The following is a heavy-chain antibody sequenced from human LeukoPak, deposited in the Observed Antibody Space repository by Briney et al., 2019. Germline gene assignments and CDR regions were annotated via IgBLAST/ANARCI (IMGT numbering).Heavy chain of an antibody. V-gene: IGHV4-61*05. CDR1: GGSISSISYY. Sequence: PSETLSLTCTVSGGSISSISYYWGWIRQPPGKGLEWIGNIYYSGSTNYNPSLRSRATVSVDTSKNQFSLRLTSVTAADTAVYYCATGIRYTSSWYLLYWGQGTLVTVSS. CDR2: IYYSGST. D-gene: IGHD6-13*01. CDR3: ATGIRYTSSWYLLY. J-gene: IGHJ4*02.